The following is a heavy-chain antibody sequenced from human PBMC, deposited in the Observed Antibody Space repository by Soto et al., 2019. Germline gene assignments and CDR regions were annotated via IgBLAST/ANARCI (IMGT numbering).Heavy chain of an antibody. D-gene: IGHD6-19*01. CDR2: IYPGDSDT. CDR1: GYSFTNYW. J-gene: IGHJ5*02. CDR3: ARHGYSSAWLNWFDP. V-gene: IGHV5-51*01. Sequence: GESLKISCKGSGYSFTNYWIAWVRQVPGKGLEWMGIIYPGDSDTRYSPSFQGQVTISADKSIGTAYLQWNSLKASDTAMYYCARHGYSSAWLNWFDPWGQGTLVTSPQ.